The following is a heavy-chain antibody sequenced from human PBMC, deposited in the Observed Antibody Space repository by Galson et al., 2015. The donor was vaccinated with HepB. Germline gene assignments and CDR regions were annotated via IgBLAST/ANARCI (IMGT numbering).Heavy chain of an antibody. J-gene: IGHJ3*02. CDR1: GFTFSNAW. CDR2: IKSKTDGGTT. D-gene: IGHD3-22*01. Sequence: SLRLSCAASGFTFSNAWMSWVRQAPGKGLEWVGRIKSKTDGGTTDYATPVKGRFTISRDDSKNTLYLQMNSLKTEDTAVYYCTTADYYDSSGLDAFDIWGQGTMVTVSS. V-gene: IGHV3-15*01. CDR3: TTADYYDSSGLDAFDI.